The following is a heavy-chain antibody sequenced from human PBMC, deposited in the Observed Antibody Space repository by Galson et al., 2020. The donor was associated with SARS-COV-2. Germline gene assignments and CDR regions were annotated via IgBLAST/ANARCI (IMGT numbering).Heavy chain of an antibody. CDR3: ARPYSSSPTAAYH. CDR1: GYSFTSYW. Sequence: GGSLRLSCQGSGYSFTSYWIAWVRQMSGTGLEWIAIFYPGDSEPRYSPSLQGQVTISADKSINPAYLQGTSLKASDTAVYYCARPYSSSPTAAYHWGHGTRVSVSS. CDR2: FYPGDSEP. V-gene: IGHV5-51*01. J-gene: IGHJ5*02. D-gene: IGHD6-13*01.